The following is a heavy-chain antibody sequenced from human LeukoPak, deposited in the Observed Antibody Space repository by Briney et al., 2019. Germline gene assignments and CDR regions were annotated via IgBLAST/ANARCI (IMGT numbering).Heavy chain of an antibody. CDR3: ARVALAAAADYNWFDP. J-gene: IGHJ5*02. CDR1: GFTFSNCG. V-gene: IGHV3-33*01. CDR2: IWYDGSNK. Sequence: SGGSLRLSCAASGFTFSNCGMHWVRQAPGKGLEWVAVIWYDGSNKYYADSVKGRFTISRDNSKNTLYLQMNSLRAEDTAVYYCARVALAAAADYNWFDPWGQGTLVTVSS. D-gene: IGHD6-13*01.